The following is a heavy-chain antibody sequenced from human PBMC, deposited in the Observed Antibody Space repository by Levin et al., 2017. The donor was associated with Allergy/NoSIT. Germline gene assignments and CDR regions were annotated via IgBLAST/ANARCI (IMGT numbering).Heavy chain of an antibody. CDR3: AAPLKRSGTPFDY. CDR1: GFTFTSSA. Sequence: KISCKASGFTFTSSAVQWVRQARGQRLEWIGWIVVGSGNTNYAQKFQERVTITRDMSTSTAYMELSSLRSEDTAVYYCAAPLKRSGTPFDYWGQGTLVTVSS. D-gene: IGHD3-16*01. V-gene: IGHV1-58*01. J-gene: IGHJ4*02. CDR2: IVVGSGNT.